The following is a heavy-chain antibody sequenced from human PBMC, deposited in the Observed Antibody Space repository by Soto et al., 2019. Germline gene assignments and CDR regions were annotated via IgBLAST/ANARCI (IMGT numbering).Heavy chain of an antibody. J-gene: IGHJ3*02. CDR1: NGSISYYY. CDR2: IYYSGST. V-gene: IGHV4-59*08. D-gene: IGHD3-16*01. CDR3: AIHGGGRLRGSFDI. Sequence: PSETLSLTCTVPNGSISYYYWSWIRQPPGKGLECIGYIYYSGSTNYNPSLKSRVTISVDTSKNQFSLKLSSVTAADTVVYYCAIHGGGRLRGSFDIWSQGTMVTVSS.